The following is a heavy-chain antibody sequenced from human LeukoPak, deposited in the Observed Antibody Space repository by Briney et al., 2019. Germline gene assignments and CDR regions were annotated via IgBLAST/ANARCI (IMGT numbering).Heavy chain of an antibody. J-gene: IGHJ6*03. CDR1: GYTFTSYD. CDR2: MNPNSGNT. CDR3: ARGCGSSSDYYMDV. Sequence: ASVKVSCKASGYTFTSYDINWVRQASGQGLEWMGWMNPNSGNTGYAQKFQGRVTMTRNTSISTAYMELSSQRSEDTAVYYCARGCGSSSDYYMDVWGKGTTVTVSS. D-gene: IGHD6-13*01. V-gene: IGHV1-8*01.